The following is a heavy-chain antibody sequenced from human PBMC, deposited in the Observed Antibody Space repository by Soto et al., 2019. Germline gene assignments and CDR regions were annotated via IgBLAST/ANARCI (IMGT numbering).Heavy chain of an antibody. CDR3: ARVEPYPYVDTGPYFDY. CDR2: IYHSGSA. CDR1: GGSISSSNW. V-gene: IGHV4-4*02. J-gene: IGHJ4*02. Sequence: QVQLQESGPGLVKPSGTLSLTCAVSGGSISSSNWWSWVRQPPGKGLEWIGEIYHSGSANYNPSLKSRVTISVDKSKNQFSLKLSSVTAADTAVYYCARVEPYPYVDTGPYFDYWGQGSLVTVSS. D-gene: IGHD5-18*01.